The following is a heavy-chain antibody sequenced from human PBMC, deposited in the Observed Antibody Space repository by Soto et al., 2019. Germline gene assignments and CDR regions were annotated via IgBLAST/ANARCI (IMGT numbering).Heavy chain of an antibody. D-gene: IGHD5-12*01. V-gene: IGHV3-30*03. CDR2: ISYDGSNK. CDR3: XXAVATILVYYYYGXDV. J-gene: IGHJ6*02. Sequence: QVQLVESGGGVVQPGRSLRLSCAASGFTFSSYGMHWVRQAPGKGLEWVAVISYDGSNKYYADSVKGRFTISRDNSKNTLYLQMNSLRAEDTAVXXXXXAVATILVYYYYGXDVWGQG. CDR1: GFTFSSYG.